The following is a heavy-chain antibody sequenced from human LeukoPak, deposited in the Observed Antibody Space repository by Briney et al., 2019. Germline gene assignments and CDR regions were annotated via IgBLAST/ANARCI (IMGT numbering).Heavy chain of an antibody. CDR2: IIPIFGTA. CDR1: GGTFSSYA. Sequence: ASVKVSCMASGGTFSSYAISWVRQAPGQGLECMGRIIPIFGTANYAQKFQGRVTITADKSTSTAYMELSSLRSEDTAVYYCARDTWLQLDYWGQGTLVTVSS. D-gene: IGHD5-24*01. CDR3: ARDTWLQLDY. J-gene: IGHJ4*02. V-gene: IGHV1-69*06.